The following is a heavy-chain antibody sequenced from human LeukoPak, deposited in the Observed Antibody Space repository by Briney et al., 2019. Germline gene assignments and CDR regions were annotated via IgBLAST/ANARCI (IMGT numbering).Heavy chain of an antibody. D-gene: IGHD4-17*01. Sequence: PGGSLRLSCAASGFTFSSYAMSWVRQAPGKGLEWVSAISGSGGSTYYADSVKGRFTISRDNSKNTLYLQMNSLRAEDTAVHYCANIWASSTAYGDYSPYFDYWGQGTLVTVSS. J-gene: IGHJ4*02. CDR1: GFTFSSYA. V-gene: IGHV3-23*01. CDR3: ANIWASSTAYGDYSPYFDY. CDR2: ISGSGGST.